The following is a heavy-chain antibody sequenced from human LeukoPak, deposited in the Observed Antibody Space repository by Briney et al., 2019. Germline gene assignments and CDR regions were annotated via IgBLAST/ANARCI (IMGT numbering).Heavy chain of an antibody. CDR3: ARDSGMTTTFWFDP. CDR1: GYTFTSYY. D-gene: IGHD4-11*01. J-gene: IGHJ5*02. CDR2: INPSGGST. Sequence: GESLKVSCKASGYTFTSYYMHWVRQAPGQGLEWMGIINPSGGSTSYAQKFQGRVTMTRDMSTSTVYMELSSLRSEDTAVYYCARDSGMTTTFWFDPWGQGTLVTVSS. V-gene: IGHV1-46*01.